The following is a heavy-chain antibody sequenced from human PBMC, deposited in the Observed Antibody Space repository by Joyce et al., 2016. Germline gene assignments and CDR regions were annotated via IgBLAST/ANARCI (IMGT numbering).Heavy chain of an antibody. V-gene: IGHV3-33*01. CDR3: ARETSGYGMDV. Sequence: QVQLVESGGGVVQPGRSLRLSCAASGFTFSSYGLYWVRQGPGKGLEWVAVIWFDGSNIYYADSVKGRFTISRDNSKKRLYLQMNSLRAEDTAVYYCARETSGYGMDVWGPGTTVIVSS. D-gene: IGHD3-3*01. CDR1: GFTFSSYG. J-gene: IGHJ6*02. CDR2: IWFDGSNI.